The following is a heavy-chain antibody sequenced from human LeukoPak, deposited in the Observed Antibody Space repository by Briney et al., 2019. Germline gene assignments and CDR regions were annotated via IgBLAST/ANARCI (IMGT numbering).Heavy chain of an antibody. D-gene: IGHD3-22*01. Sequence: PSETLSLTCTVSGGSISSSFYYWAWIRQPPGKGLEWIGSIYYSGSTYYNPSLKSRVTISVDTSKNQFSLRLNSVTAADTAVYYCARHSGTYYYDSPDYWGQGTLVTVSS. CDR1: GGSISSSFYY. V-gene: IGHV4-39*01. J-gene: IGHJ4*02. CDR2: IYYSGST. CDR3: ARHSGTYYYDSPDY.